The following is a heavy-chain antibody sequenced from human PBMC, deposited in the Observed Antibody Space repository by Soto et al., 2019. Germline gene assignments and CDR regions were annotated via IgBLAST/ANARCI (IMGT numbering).Heavy chain of an antibody. CDR1: GFTFDDYA. J-gene: IGHJ4*02. CDR3: AKGSRGLRFLEWLTDQFDY. V-gene: IGHV3-9*01. CDR2: ISWNSGSI. Sequence: GGSLRLSCAASGFTFDDYAMHWVRQAPGKGLEWVSGISWNSGSIGYADSVKGRFTISRDNAKNSLYLQMNSLRAEDTALYYCAKGSRGLRFLEWLTDQFDYWGQGTLVTVSS. D-gene: IGHD3-3*01.